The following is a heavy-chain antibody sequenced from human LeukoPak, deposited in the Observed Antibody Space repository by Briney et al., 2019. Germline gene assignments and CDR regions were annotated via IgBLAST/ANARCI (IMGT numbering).Heavy chain of an antibody. V-gene: IGHV4-39*01. CDR3: ARQGSGWLPFDY. CDR2: IYYSGST. D-gene: IGHD6-19*01. J-gene: IGHJ4*02. Sequence: SETLSLTCTVSGGSISSSSYYWGWIRQPPGKGLEWIGSIYYSGSTYYNPSLKSRVTISVDTSKNQFSLKLSSVTTADTAVYYCARQGSGWLPFDYWGQGTLVTVSS. CDR1: GGSISSSSYY.